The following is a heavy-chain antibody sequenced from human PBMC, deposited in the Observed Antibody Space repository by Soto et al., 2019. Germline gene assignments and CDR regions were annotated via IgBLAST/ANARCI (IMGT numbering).Heavy chain of an antibody. D-gene: IGHD2-8*02. CDR3: ARGDYGTGGYTLPYFDY. V-gene: IGHV1-2*02. CDR2: LNHDSGAT. J-gene: IGHJ4*02. CDR1: GYSFTGYY. Sequence: HEHLVQSGAEVKRPGASMKVSCKASGYSFTGYYINWVRQAPGPGLEWMGWLNHDSGATNYAENFQCRVTLTSDTSISTASMDMTSLTSDDTAVYYCARGDYGTGGYTLPYFDYCGQGTLVIVSS.